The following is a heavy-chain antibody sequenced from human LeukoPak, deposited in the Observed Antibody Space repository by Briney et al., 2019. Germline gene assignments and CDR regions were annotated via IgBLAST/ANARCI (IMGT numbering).Heavy chain of an antibody. J-gene: IGHJ4*02. D-gene: IGHD6-19*01. V-gene: IGHV3-7*01. Sequence: PGGSLRLSCAASGFTFSSYWMSWVRQAPGKGLEWVANIKQDGSEKYYVDSVKGRFTISRDNAENSLYLQMNSLRAEDTAVYYCARDFGGSGWSPFDYWGQGTLVTVSS. CDR2: IKQDGSEK. CDR1: GFTFSSYW. CDR3: ARDFGGSGWSPFDY.